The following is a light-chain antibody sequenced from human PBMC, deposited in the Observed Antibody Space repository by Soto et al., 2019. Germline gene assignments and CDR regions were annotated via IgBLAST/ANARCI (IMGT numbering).Light chain of an antibody. V-gene: IGKV3-20*01. CDR1: QSIISSY. CDR2: GAS. Sequence: EIVLTQSPGTLTLSPGERATLPYRASQSIISSYLGWYQQKPGQAPRLLIYGASSRATGIPDRFSGSGSGTDFTLTISRLEPEDFAVYYCQQDYNLPITFGQGTRREIK. CDR3: QQDYNLPIT. J-gene: IGKJ5*01.